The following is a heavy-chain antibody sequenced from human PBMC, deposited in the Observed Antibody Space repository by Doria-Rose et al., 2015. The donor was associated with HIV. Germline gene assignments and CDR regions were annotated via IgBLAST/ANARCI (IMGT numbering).Heavy chain of an antibody. CDR2: ISSTSAYI. CDR1: GFTSSSHR. V-gene: IGHV3-21*01. CDR3: ATGVTLDH. J-gene: IGHJ4*02. Sequence: QLVQSGGGLVRPGGSLRLSCATSGFTSSSHRINWVRQAPGKVLEWVSSISSTSAYINYADSVRGRFTISRDNARNSLYLQMDSLRAEDTAIYYCATGVTLDHWGQGTLVTVSS. D-gene: IGHD3-10*01.